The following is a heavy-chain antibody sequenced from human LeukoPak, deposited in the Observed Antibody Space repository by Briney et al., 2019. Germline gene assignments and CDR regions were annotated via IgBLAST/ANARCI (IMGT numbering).Heavy chain of an antibody. V-gene: IGHV3-23*01. J-gene: IGHJ4*02. D-gene: IGHD3-10*01. CDR3: ASNYGSGSYYTYYFDY. Sequence: GGSLRLSCAASGFTFSTYAMSWVRQAAGKGREWVSAISGSGGSTYYADSVKGRFTISRDNSKNTLYLQMNSLRAEDTAVYYCASNYGSGSYYTYYFDYWGQGTLVTVSS. CDR1: GFTFSTYA. CDR2: ISGSGGST.